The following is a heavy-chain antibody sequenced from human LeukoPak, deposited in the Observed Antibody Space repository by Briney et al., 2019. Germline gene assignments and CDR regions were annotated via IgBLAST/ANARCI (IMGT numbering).Heavy chain of an antibody. D-gene: IGHD6-6*01. CDR1: GGSFSRYY. V-gene: IGHV4-34*01. CDR3: ARASQLVISRRGNWFDP. J-gene: IGHJ5*02. CDR2: INHNGST. Sequence: SEALSLTCAVYGGSFSRYYWSWIRQPPGKGLQWIGEINHNGSTNNNPSLKRRVTISVDRSKNQFSLKLNSVTAADTAVYYCARASQLVISRRGNWFDPWGQGTLVTVSS.